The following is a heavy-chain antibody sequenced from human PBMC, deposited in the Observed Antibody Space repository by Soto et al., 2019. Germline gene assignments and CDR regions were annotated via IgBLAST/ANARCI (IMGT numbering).Heavy chain of an antibody. CDR1: GFTFRSYV. J-gene: IGHJ4*02. Sequence: QVHLVESGGGVVQPGTSLRLSCVGSGFTFRSYVIHWVRQAPGKGLEWVALTSYDGSNKYYDDSVKGRFTISRDNSRNTVDLRMDRLSREDTALYYCARWGTTGGLDVWGQGTLVSVSS. CDR2: TSYDGSNK. D-gene: IGHD3-16*01. CDR3: ARWGTTGGLDV. V-gene: IGHV3-30*19.